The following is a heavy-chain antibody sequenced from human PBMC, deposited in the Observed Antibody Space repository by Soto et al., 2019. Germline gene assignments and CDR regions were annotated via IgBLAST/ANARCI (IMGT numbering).Heavy chain of an antibody. CDR2: INPKSGGT. CDR1: GDTFTANY. D-gene: IGHD3-3*01. V-gene: IGHV1-2*02. J-gene: IGHJ4*02. Sequence: ASVKVSCKASGDTFTANYIYWVRQAPGQGFEWMGWINPKSGGTKYPQKFQGRVTMTRDTSLSTVYMTLTRLTSDDTAVYYCARDNTNWDYWGQGTLVTVSS. CDR3: ARDNTNWDY.